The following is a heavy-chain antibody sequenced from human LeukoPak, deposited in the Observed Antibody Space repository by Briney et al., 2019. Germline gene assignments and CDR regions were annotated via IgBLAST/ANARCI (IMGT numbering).Heavy chain of an antibody. CDR1: GGSISSYY. CDR2: IYYSGST. CDR3: ARDGSYYGSGMDV. J-gene: IGHJ6*04. Sequence: SETLSLTCTVSGGSISSYYWSWLRQPPGKGLEWIGYIYYSGSTNYNPSLKSRVTISVDTSKNQFSLKLSSVTAADTAVYYCARDGSYYGSGMDVWGKGTTVTISS. D-gene: IGHD3-10*01. V-gene: IGHV4-59*12.